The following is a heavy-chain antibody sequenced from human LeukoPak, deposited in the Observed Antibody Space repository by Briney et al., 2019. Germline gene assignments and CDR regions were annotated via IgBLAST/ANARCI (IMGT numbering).Heavy chain of an antibody. V-gene: IGHV4-30-4*01. Sequence: SETLSLTCTVSGGSISSGDYYWSWIRQPPGKGLEWIGYIYYSGSTYYNPSLKSRLTISGDTSKNQFSLKLSSVTAADTAVYYCARDKRRRYFDWSQPLNWFDPWGQGTLVTVSS. CDR3: ARDKRRRYFDWSQPLNWFDP. CDR2: IYYSGST. CDR1: GGSISSGDYY. D-gene: IGHD3-9*01. J-gene: IGHJ5*02.